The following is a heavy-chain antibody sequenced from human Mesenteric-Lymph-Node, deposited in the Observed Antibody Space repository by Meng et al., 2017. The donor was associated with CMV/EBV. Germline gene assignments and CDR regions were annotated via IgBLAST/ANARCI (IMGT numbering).Heavy chain of an antibody. D-gene: IGHD4-17*01. CDR2: ISYSGTT. V-gene: IGHV4-39*07. J-gene: IGHJ4*02. Sequence: SETLSLTCTVSGGSITNNNYFWGWICQPPGKGLEWIGSISYSGTTYYNPSLNSRVTISVDTSKNQFSLRLTSVTAADTAVYYCARSSSKKDYGGFDYWGQGTLVTVSS. CDR3: ARSSSKKDYGGFDY. CDR1: GGSITNNNYF.